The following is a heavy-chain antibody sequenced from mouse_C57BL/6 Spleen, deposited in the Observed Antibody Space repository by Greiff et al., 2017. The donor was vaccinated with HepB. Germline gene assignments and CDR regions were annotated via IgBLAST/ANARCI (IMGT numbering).Heavy chain of an antibody. CDR1: GYTFTSYW. CDR3: ARLSYDYGYYAMDY. Sequence: QVQLQQPGAELVKPGASVKLSCKASGYTFTSYWMHWVKQRPGQGLEWIGMIHPNSGSTNYNEKFKSKATLTVDKSSSTAYMQLSSLTSEYSAVYSCARLSYDYGYYAMDYWGQGTSVTVSS. CDR2: IHPNSGST. J-gene: IGHJ4*01. D-gene: IGHD2-4*01. V-gene: IGHV1-64*01.